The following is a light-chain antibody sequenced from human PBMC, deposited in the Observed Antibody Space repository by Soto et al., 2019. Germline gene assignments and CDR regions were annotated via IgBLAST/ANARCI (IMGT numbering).Light chain of an antibody. CDR1: QSLLHSNGYKY. CDR3: MQSLQTTWT. V-gene: IGKV2-28*01. Sequence: DIVMTQSPPSLPVTPGEPASISCRSSQSLLHSNGYKYLDWYLQKPGQSPQLXXYLASSRASGVPDRFSGSGSGTDFTLKIRRVEDEDVGVYYCMQSLQTTWTFGQGTKVDIK. CDR2: LAS. J-gene: IGKJ1*01.